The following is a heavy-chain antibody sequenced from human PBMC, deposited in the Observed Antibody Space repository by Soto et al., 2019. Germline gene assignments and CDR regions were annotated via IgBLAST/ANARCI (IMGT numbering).Heavy chain of an antibody. V-gene: IGHV1-24*01. Sequence: ASVKVSCKVSGYTLTELSMHCVRQAPGKGLEWMGGFDPEDGETIYARKFQGRVTMTEDTSTDTAYMELSSLRSEDTAVYYCARALVTGTTGSLDWFDPWGQGTLVTVSS. CDR2: FDPEDGET. D-gene: IGHD1-20*01. J-gene: IGHJ5*02. CDR1: GYTLTELS. CDR3: ARALVTGTTGSLDWFDP.